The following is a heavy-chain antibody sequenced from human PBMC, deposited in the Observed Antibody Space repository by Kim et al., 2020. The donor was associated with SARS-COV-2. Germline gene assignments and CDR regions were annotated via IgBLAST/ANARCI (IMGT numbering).Heavy chain of an antibody. CDR3: AKREKYSRPNFYYFGMDV. J-gene: IGHJ6*01. D-gene: IGHD1-26*01. CDR2: VTVPGGVT. CDR1: GLNINTYA. Sequence: GGSLRLSCAASGLNINTYAMTWVRQAPGKGLEWVSTVTVPGGVTYYADSVKGRFTISRDTSENTVYLQMNSLRAEDTAVYYCAKREKYSRPNFYYFGMDV. V-gene: IGHV3-23*01.